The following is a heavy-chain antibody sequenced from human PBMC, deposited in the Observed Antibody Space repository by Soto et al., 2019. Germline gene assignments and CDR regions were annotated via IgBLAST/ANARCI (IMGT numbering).Heavy chain of an antibody. D-gene: IGHD5-18*01. CDR1: GFTFSSYA. CDR2: ISYDGSNK. Sequence: GGSLRLSCAASGFTFSSYAMHWVRQAPGKGLEWVAVISYDGSNKYYADSVKGRFTISRDNSKNTLYLQMNSLRAEDTAVYYCAGVDTAMVYYYYGMDVWGQGTTVTVSS. J-gene: IGHJ6*02. CDR3: AGVDTAMVYYYYGMDV. V-gene: IGHV3-30-3*01.